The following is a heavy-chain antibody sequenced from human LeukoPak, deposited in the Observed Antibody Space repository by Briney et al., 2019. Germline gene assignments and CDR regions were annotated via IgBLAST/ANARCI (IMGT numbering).Heavy chain of an antibody. CDR2: INHSGST. V-gene: IGHV4-34*01. CDR3: ARIRDKGWPGGFYYYYGMDV. CDR1: GGSFSGYY. D-gene: IGHD6-19*01. Sequence: PSETLSLTCGVYGGSFSGYYWSWIRQTPGKGLEWIGEINHSGSTNYNPSLKSRVTISVDRSKLQFSLNLSSMTAADTAVYYCARIRDKGWPGGFYYYYGMDVWGQGTTVIVSS. J-gene: IGHJ6*02.